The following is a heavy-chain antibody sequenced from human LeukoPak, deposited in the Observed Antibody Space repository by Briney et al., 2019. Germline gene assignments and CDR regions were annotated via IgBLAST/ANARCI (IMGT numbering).Heavy chain of an antibody. Sequence: GASVKVSCKASGYTFTSYDINWVRQATGQGLEWMGWMNPNGGNTDYAQKFQGRVTMTRNTSISTAYMELGSLRSEDTAVYYCARATPVRYFDPTAHAFDIWGQGTMVTVSS. CDR1: GYTFTSYD. D-gene: IGHD3-9*01. CDR2: MNPNGGNT. CDR3: ARATPVRYFDPTAHAFDI. J-gene: IGHJ3*02. V-gene: IGHV1-8*01.